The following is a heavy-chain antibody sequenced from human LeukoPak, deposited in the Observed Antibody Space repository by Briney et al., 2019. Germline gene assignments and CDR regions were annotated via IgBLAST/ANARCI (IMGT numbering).Heavy chain of an antibody. V-gene: IGHV4-31*03. D-gene: IGHD3-22*01. J-gene: IGHJ4*02. CDR2: IYYSGST. Sequence: SETLSLTCTVSGGSISSGGYYWSWIRQHPGKGLEWIGYIYYSGSTYYNPSLKGRVTISVDTSKNQFSLKLSSVTAADTAVYYCARGVPDSSGYYYLYFDYWGQGTLVTVSS. CDR1: GGSISSGGYY. CDR3: ARGVPDSSGYYYLYFDY.